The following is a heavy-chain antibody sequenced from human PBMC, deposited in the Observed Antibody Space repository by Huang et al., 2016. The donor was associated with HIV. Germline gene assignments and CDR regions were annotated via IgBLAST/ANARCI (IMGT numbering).Heavy chain of an antibody. Sequence: QVQLQGSGPGLLKSSETLSLTCTLSGGSISGFYWSWIRQPAGKGLEWIGRVSASGSTYYNPSLKSRVTMSIDTSKNQFSLTVTSVTAADSAMYYCATDYRDGFDVWGQGTMVTVSS. J-gene: IGHJ3*01. CDR2: VSASGST. V-gene: IGHV4-4*07. D-gene: IGHD3-10*01. CDR1: GGSISGFY. CDR3: ATDYRDGFDV.